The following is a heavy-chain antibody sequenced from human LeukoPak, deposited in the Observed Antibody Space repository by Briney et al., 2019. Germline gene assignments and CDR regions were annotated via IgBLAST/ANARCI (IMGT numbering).Heavy chain of an antibody. V-gene: IGHV3-30*14. D-gene: IGHD6-13*01. CDR1: GFTFSSYA. J-gene: IGHJ5*02. Sequence: GGSLRLSCAASGFTFSSYAMHWVRQAPGKGLEWVAVISYDGSNKYYADSVKGRFTISRDNSKNTLYLQMNSLRAEDTAVYYCAREQAYSSSWYFSAPWFDPWGQGTLVTVSS. CDR3: AREQAYSSSWYFSAPWFDP. CDR2: ISYDGSNK.